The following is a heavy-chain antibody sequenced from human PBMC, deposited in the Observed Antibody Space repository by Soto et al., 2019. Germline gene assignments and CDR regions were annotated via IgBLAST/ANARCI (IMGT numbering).Heavy chain of an antibody. CDR3: ARISGYYLNWFDP. V-gene: IGHV4-38-2*01. D-gene: IGHD3-22*01. J-gene: IGHJ5*02. CDR1: GYSISSGYY. Sequence: PSETLSLTCAVSGYSISSGYYWGWLGKPPGKGLEWIGSSYHSGSTYYNPSLKSRVTTSVDTSKNQFSLKLSSVTAADTAVYYCARISGYYLNWFDPWGQGTLVTVS. CDR2: SYHSGST.